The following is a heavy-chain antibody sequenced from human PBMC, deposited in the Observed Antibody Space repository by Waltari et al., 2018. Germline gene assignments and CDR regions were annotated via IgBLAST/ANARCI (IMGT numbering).Heavy chain of an antibody. CDR3: AKDRVRGYSGYEGFDY. CDR1: GFTFDDYA. V-gene: IGHV3-9*01. Sequence: EVQLVESGGGLVQPGRSLRLSCAASGFTFDDYAMHWVRQAPGKGLEWVSGISWNSGSIGDADSVKGRFTISRDNAKNSLYLQMNSLRAEDTALYYCAKDRVRGYSGYEGFDYWGQGTLVTVSS. CDR2: ISWNSGSI. D-gene: IGHD5-12*01. J-gene: IGHJ4*02.